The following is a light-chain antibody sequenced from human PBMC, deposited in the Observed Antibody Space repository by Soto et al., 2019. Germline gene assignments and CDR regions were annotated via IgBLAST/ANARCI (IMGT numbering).Light chain of an antibody. V-gene: IGKV4-1*01. CDR2: WAS. Sequence: DIVMTQSPDSLALSLGERATINCKSTRSVLYSSNNKNYLAWYQQTPGQPPKLLIYWASTRESGVPDRFSGSGSGTDFTLTIRSLQAEDVAVYYCQQYYSPPITFGQGTRLEI. J-gene: IGKJ5*01. CDR1: RSVLYSSNNKNY. CDR3: QQYYSPPIT.